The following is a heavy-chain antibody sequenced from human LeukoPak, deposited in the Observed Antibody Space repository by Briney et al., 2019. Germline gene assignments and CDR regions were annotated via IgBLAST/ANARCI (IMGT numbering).Heavy chain of an antibody. Sequence: SETLSLTCTVSGGSIGSYYWSWIRQPPGKGLEWIGYIYYSGSTNYNPSLKSRVTISVDTSKNQFSLKLNSLTAADTAIYYCARPTAGYGDYVYWGQGILVTVSS. CDR1: GGSIGSYY. J-gene: IGHJ4*02. CDR2: IYYSGST. CDR3: ARPTAGYGDYVY. V-gene: IGHV4-59*08. D-gene: IGHD4-17*01.